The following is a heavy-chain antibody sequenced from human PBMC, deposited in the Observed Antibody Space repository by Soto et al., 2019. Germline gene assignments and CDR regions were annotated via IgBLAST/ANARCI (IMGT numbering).Heavy chain of an antibody. Sequence: EVQLLESGGGLVQPGGSLRLSCAASGLTFSSAAVNWVRQAPGKGLEWVSGISAGGRFTYYADSVKGRFTISRDDSKNTLYLQMIILRAEDTAVYFCAKSGPTNFFDSWGQGTLVTVSS. CDR3: AKSGPTNFFDS. CDR2: ISAGGRFT. V-gene: IGHV3-23*01. J-gene: IGHJ4*02. D-gene: IGHD1-26*01. CDR1: GLTFSSAA.